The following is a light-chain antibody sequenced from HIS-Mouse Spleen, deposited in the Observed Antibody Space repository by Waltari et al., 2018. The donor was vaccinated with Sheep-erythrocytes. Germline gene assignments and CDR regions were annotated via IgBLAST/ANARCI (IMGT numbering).Light chain of an antibody. V-gene: IGLV2-8*01. J-gene: IGLJ3*02. CDR3: SSYAGSNNWV. CDR1: SSDVGCYNY. CDR2: EVS. Sequence: QSALTQPPSASGSPGQSVTISCTGTSSDVGCYNYFSWYQQHPGKAPKLMIYEVSKRPSVVPDRFSGSKSGNTASLTVSGLQAEDEADYYCSSYAGSNNWVFGGGTKLTVL.